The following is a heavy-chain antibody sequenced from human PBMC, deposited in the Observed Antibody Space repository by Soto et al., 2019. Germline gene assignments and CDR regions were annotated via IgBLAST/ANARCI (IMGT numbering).Heavy chain of an antibody. CDR3: ASLGTWIQLWF. CDR1: GFTFSSYW. D-gene: IGHD5-18*01. Sequence: GSLRLSCAASGFTFSSYWMSWVRQAPGKGLEWVANIKQDGSEKYYVDSVKGRFTISRDNAKNSLYLQMNSLRAEDTAVYYWASLGTWIQLWFWGQGTLVTVSS. J-gene: IGHJ4*02. CDR2: IKQDGSEK. V-gene: IGHV3-7*05.